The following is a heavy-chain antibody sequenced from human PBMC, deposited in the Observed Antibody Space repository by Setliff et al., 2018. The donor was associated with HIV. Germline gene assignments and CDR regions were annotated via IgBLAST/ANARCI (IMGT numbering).Heavy chain of an antibody. CDR3: ARDLGSYQGWFDP. V-gene: IGHV1-3*01. D-gene: IGHD1-26*01. Sequence: ASVKVSCKASGCTFTSYAMHWVRQAPGQRLEWMGWINAGNGNTKYSQKFQGRVTITRDTSASTAYMELSSLRSEDTAVYYCARDLGSYQGWFDPWGQGTLVTVSS. J-gene: IGHJ5*02. CDR2: INAGNGNT. CDR1: GCTFTSYA.